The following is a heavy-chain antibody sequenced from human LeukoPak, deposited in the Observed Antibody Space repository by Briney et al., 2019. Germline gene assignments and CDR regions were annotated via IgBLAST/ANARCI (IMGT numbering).Heavy chain of an antibody. D-gene: IGHD3-9*01. CDR2: IKQDGSEK. J-gene: IGHJ4*02. CDR3: ARDSPPLRYFDWLLSLPFDY. Sequence: GGSLRLSCAASGFTFSSYWMSWVRQAPGKGLEWVANIKQDGSEKYYVDSVKGRFTISRDNAKNSLYLQMNSLRAEDTAVYYCARDSPPLRYFDWLLSLPFDYWGQGTLVTVSP. V-gene: IGHV3-7*01. CDR1: GFTFSSYW.